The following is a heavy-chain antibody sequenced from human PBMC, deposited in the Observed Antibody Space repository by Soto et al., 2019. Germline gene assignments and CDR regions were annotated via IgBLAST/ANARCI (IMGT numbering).Heavy chain of an antibody. J-gene: IGHJ4*02. CDR1: GGSINSDAYY. V-gene: IGHV4-30-4*01. CDR2: IYYSGRT. D-gene: IGHD6-6*01. CDR3: ARDRSNSPDYFDY. Sequence: SETLSLTCTISGGSINSDAYYWSWIRQPPGKGLEWIGHIYYSGRTYYAPSLESRLTISLDMSKNQFSLRLSSVNASDTAVYYCARDRSNSPDYFDYWGQGTLVTVSS.